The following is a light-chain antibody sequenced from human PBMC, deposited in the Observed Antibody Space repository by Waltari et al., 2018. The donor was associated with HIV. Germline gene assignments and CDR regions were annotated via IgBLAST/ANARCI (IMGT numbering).Light chain of an antibody. J-gene: IGLJ3*02. CDR2: RNN. Sequence: QAGLTQPPSVSKGLRQTATLTCTGNCNHVGFQGAAWLQQHQGHPPKLLSYRNNYRPSGISERFSASRSGNTASLTIIGLQPEDEADYYCSAWDSSLNVWVFGGGTKLTVL. CDR1: CNHVGFQG. CDR3: SAWDSSLNVWV. V-gene: IGLV10-54*01.